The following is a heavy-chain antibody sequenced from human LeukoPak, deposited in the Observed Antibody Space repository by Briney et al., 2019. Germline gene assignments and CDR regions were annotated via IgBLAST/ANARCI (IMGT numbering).Heavy chain of an antibody. CDR1: GGSISSSSYY. V-gene: IGHV4-39*07. D-gene: IGHD5-18*01. Sequence: PSETLSLTCTVSGGSISSSSYYWGWIRQPPGKGLEWIRSIYYSGSTYYNPSLKSRVTISVDTSKNQFSLKLSSVTAADAAVYYCARAGYSYGTGYYFDYWGQGALVTVSS. CDR2: IYYSGST. J-gene: IGHJ4*02. CDR3: ARAGYSYGTGYYFDY.